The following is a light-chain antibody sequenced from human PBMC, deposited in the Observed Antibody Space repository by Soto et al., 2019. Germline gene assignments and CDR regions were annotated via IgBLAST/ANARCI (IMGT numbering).Light chain of an antibody. CDR3: HQRSNWPPT. CDR1: QNVYTN. CDR2: GAS. V-gene: IGKV3-15*01. Sequence: TVMKQSPATLSVTPGETATLSCRASQNVYTNLAWYQQKPGQAPRLVLYGASTRATGVPARFSGSGSGTDFTLTISRLEPEDFAVYYCHQRSNWPPTFGQGTRLEI. J-gene: IGKJ5*01.